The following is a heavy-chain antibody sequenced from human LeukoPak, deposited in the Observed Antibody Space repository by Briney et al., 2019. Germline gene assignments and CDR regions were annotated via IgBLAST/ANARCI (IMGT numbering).Heavy chain of an antibody. Sequence: ASVKVSCKASGYTFTSYDINWVRQATGQGLEWMGYMNPNSGNTGYAQKFQGRVTVTRDTSINTAYMELTSLRSEDTAVYYCARVPRESYSHWGQGTLVTVSS. CDR1: GYTFTSYD. CDR2: MNPNSGNT. D-gene: IGHD1-26*01. J-gene: IGHJ4*02. V-gene: IGHV1-8*01. CDR3: ARVPRESYSH.